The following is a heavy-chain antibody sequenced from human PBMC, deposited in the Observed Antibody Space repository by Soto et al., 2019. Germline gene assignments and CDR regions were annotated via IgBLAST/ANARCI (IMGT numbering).Heavy chain of an antibody. CDR2: IYHSGST. V-gene: IGHV4-4*02. J-gene: IGHJ4*02. Sequence: QVQLQESGPGLVKPSGTLFLTCAVSGGSISSSNWWSWVRQPPGKGLEWIGEIYHSGSTNYNPSLTRRVSISVDKSKNQFSLKLSSVTAADTAVYYCARVAATVTTMYFDYWGQGTLVTVSS. CDR3: ARVAATVTTMYFDY. D-gene: IGHD4-17*01. CDR1: GGSISSSNW.